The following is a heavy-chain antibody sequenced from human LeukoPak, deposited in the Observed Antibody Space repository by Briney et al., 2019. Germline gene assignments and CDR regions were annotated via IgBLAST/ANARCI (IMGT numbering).Heavy chain of an antibody. Sequence: GGSLRLSCAASGFTFSSYAMHWVRQAPGKGLEWVAVISYDGSNKYYADSVKGQFTISRDNSKNTLYLQMNSLRAEDTAVYYCAKPHEVGVVPAAIDYWGQGTLVTVSS. CDR3: AKPHEVGVVPAAIDY. D-gene: IGHD2-2*01. J-gene: IGHJ4*02. CDR1: GFTFSSYA. CDR2: ISYDGSNK. V-gene: IGHV3-30-3*01.